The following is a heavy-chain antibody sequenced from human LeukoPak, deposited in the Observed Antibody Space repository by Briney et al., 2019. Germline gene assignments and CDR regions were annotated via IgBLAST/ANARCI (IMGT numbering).Heavy chain of an antibody. Sequence: GASVKVSRKASGYTFTGYYMHWVRQAPGQGLEWMGRINPNSGGTNYAQKFQGRVTMTRDTSISTAYMELSRLRSDDTAVYYCARGVSTIFGVVSSFDPWGQGTLVTVSS. CDR2: INPNSGGT. J-gene: IGHJ5*02. CDR1: GYTFTGYY. V-gene: IGHV1-2*06. CDR3: ARGVSTIFGVVSSFDP. D-gene: IGHD3-3*01.